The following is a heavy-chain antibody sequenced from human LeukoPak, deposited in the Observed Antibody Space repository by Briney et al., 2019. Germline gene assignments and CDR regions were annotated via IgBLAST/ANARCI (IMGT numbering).Heavy chain of an antibody. CDR1: GGSISSYY. CDR2: IYYGENT. Sequence: SETLSLTCTVSGGSISSYYWSWIRQPPGKGLEWIGYIYYGENTNYNPSLKSRVTMSVDTSMDQFSLKLSSVTAADTAVYYCARVGGSNNYYYGMDVWGQGITVTVSS. D-gene: IGHD4-23*01. J-gene: IGHJ6*02. V-gene: IGHV4-59*01. CDR3: ARVGGSNNYYYGMDV.